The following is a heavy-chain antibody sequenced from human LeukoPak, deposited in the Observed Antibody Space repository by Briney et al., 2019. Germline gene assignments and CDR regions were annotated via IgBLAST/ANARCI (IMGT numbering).Heavy chain of an antibody. Sequence: PSETLSLTCAVSGYSISSGYYWGWIRQPPGKGLEWIGSIYHSGSTYYNPSLKSRVTIPVDTSKNQFSLKLSSVTAADTAVYYCARFGYSYGPYYMDVWGKGTTVTVSS. D-gene: IGHD5-18*01. J-gene: IGHJ6*03. V-gene: IGHV4-38-2*01. CDR3: ARFGYSYGPYYMDV. CDR1: GYSISSGYY. CDR2: IYHSGST.